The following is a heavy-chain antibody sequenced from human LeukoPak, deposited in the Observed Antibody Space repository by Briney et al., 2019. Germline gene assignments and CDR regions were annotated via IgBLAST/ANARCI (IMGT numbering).Heavy chain of an antibody. V-gene: IGHV4-34*01. CDR3: ARALVGIVVVVAATGWFDP. CDR1: GGSFSGYY. D-gene: IGHD2-15*01. J-gene: IGHJ5*02. CDR2: INHSGST. Sequence: SETLSLTCAVYGGSFSGYYWSWIRQPPGKGLEWIGEINHSGSTNYNPSLKSRVTISVDTSKNQFSLKLSSVTAADPAVYYCARALVGIVVVVAATGWFDPWGQGTLVTVSS.